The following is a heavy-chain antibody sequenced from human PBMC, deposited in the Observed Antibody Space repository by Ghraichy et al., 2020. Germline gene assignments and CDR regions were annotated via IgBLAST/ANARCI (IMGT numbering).Heavy chain of an antibody. CDR1: GDSISSDY. CDR2: INARGTT. V-gene: IGHV4-4*09. Sequence: SETLSLTCNVSGDSISSDYWSWIRQSPGKGLEWIGDINARGTTNYSPSLKSRVTISVDMFRNQFSLTVNSVTAADTAVYYCARLVSHGYGDYILYYGMDVWGLGTTVIVS. D-gene: IGHD3-22*01. J-gene: IGHJ6*02. CDR3: ARLVSHGYGDYILYYGMDV.